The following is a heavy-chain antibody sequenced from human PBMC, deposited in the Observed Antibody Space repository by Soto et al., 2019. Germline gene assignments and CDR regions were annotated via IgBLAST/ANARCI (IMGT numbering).Heavy chain of an antibody. CDR1: GYTFTSYD. Sequence: ASVKVSCKASGYTFTSYDINWVRQATGQGLEWMGIINPSGGSTSYAQKFQGRVTMTRDTSTSTVYMELSSLRSEDTAVYYCARAMSIAAAGPAPDYWGQGTLVTVSS. J-gene: IGHJ4*02. CDR2: INPSGGST. V-gene: IGHV1-46*01. CDR3: ARAMSIAAAGPAPDY. D-gene: IGHD6-13*01.